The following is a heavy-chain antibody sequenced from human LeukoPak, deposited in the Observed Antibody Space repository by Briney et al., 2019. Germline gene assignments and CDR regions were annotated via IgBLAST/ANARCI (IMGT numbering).Heavy chain of an antibody. CDR1: GFTFSSYS. Sequence: GGSLRLSCAASGFTFSSYSMNWVRQAPGKGLEWVSSISSSSSYIYYADSVKGRFTISRDNAKNSLYLQMSSLRAEDTAVYYCARKGHNYYGSSDAFDIWGQGTMVTVSS. D-gene: IGHD3-10*01. CDR2: ISSSSSYI. CDR3: ARKGHNYYGSSDAFDI. J-gene: IGHJ3*02. V-gene: IGHV3-21*01.